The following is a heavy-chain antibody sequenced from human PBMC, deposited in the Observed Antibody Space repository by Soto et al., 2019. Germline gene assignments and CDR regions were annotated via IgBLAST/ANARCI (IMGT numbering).Heavy chain of an antibody. CDR2: IYTSGST. Sequence: SETLSLTCTVSGGSISSGGYYWSWIRHPAGKGLEWIGRIYTSGSTNYNPSLKSRVTMSVDTPKNQFSLKLSYVTAADTAVYYCARSSAGYGSSWYYFDYWGQGTLVTAPQ. CDR1: GGSISSGGYY. CDR3: ARSSAGYGSSWYYFDY. D-gene: IGHD6-13*01. J-gene: IGHJ4*02. V-gene: IGHV4-61*02.